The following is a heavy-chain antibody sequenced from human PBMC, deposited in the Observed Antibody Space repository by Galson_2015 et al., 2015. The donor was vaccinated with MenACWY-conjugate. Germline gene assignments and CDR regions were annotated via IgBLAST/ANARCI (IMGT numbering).Heavy chain of an antibody. CDR2: IKQDGREK. V-gene: IGHV3-7*01. CDR3: ARAGGIDY. CDR1: GFAFSSYW. Sequence: SLRLSCAVSGFAFSSYWMSWVRQAPGKGLEWVANIKQDGREKNYVDSVKGRFTISRDNADNSVYLQMDSLRDEDTAVYYCARAGGIDYWGQGTLVTVSS. D-gene: IGHD3-16*01. J-gene: IGHJ4*02.